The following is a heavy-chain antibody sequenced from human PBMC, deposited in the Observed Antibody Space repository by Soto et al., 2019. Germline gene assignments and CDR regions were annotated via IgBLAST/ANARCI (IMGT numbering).Heavy chain of an antibody. CDR3: AKRKERYCSGGSCYGGAFDI. Sequence: EVQLLESGGGLVQPGGSLRLSCAASGFTFSSYAMSWVRQAPGKGLEWVSAISGSGGSTYYADSVKGRFTTSRDNSKNTLYLQMNSLRAEDTAVYYCAKRKERYCSGGSCYGGAFDIWGQGTMVTVSS. D-gene: IGHD2-15*01. CDR1: GFTFSSYA. V-gene: IGHV3-23*01. J-gene: IGHJ3*02. CDR2: ISGSGGST.